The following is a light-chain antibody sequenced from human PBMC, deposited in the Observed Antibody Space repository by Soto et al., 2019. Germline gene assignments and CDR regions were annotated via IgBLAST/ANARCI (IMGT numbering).Light chain of an antibody. Sequence: IHLTQCQSSLSDAIGSRVTITCQASQNINNYLNWYQQKPGRAPKFLISGASNLKAGVPARFRGSGSGSDFTLAFTLRQPEYCATYYRYNYDSPPTFGQGTKV. CDR2: GAS. CDR3: YNYDSPPT. CDR1: QNINNY. V-gene: IGKV1-33*01. J-gene: IGKJ1*01.